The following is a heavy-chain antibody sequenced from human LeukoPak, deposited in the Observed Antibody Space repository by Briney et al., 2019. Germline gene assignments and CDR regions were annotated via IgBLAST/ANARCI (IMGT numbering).Heavy chain of an antibody. CDR2: ISSSGSTI. Sequence: GGSLRLSCAASGFTFSDYYMSWIRQAPGKGPEWVSYISSSGSTIYYADSVKGRFTISRDNAKNSLYLQMNSLRAEDTAVYYCARDMSYYDFWSGYYTVDDYWGQGTLVTVSS. D-gene: IGHD3-3*01. CDR1: GFTFSDYY. J-gene: IGHJ4*02. V-gene: IGHV3-11*01. CDR3: ARDMSYYDFWSGYYTVDDY.